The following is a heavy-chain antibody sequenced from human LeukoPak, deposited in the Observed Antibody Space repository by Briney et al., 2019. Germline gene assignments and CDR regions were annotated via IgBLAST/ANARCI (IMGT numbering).Heavy chain of an antibody. D-gene: IGHD6-13*01. CDR1: GGTFSSYT. CDR3: ASSAGSVSEAFDI. V-gene: IGHV1-69*02. J-gene: IGHJ3*02. CDR2: IIPILGIA. Sequence: ASVKVSCKASGGTFSSYTISWVRQAPGQGLEWVGRIIPILGIANYAQKFQGRVTITADKSTSTAYMELSSLRSEDTAVYYCASSAGSVSEAFDIWGQGTMVTVSS.